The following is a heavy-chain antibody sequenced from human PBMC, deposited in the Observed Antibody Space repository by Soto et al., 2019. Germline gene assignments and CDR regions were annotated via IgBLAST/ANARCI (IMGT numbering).Heavy chain of an antibody. CDR3: ARDIAPGDYVWGSYRYSTTYYFDY. V-gene: IGHV1-46*01. J-gene: IGHJ4*02. CDR2: INPSGGST. D-gene: IGHD3-16*02. Sequence: ASVKVSCKASGYTFTSYYMHWVRQAPGQGLEWMGIINPSGGSTSYAQKFQGRVTMTRGTSTSTVYMELSSLRSEDTAVYYCARDIAPGDYVWGSYRYSTTYYFDYWGQGTLVTVSS. CDR1: GYTFTSYY.